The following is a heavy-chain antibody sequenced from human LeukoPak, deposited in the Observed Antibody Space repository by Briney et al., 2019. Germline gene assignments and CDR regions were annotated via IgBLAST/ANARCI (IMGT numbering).Heavy chain of an antibody. CDR1: GFTFSSYG. CDR2: IWSDGSNK. V-gene: IGHV3-33*01. J-gene: IGHJ4*02. Sequence: GGSLRLSCAASGFTFSSYGMHWVRQAPGKGLEWVAIIWSDGSNKYYADSVKGRFTISRDNSKNTMYLQMNSLRVEDTAVYYCARGAYAAAAGFDYWGREPWSASPQ. D-gene: IGHD6-13*01. CDR3: ARGAYAAAAGFDY.